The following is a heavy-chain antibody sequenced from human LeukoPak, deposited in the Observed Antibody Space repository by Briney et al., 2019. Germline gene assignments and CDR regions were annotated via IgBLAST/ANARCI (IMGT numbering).Heavy chain of an antibody. D-gene: IGHD1-26*01. V-gene: IGHV4-4*09. CDR3: ARRGAPSKLYYFDS. J-gene: IGHJ4*02. Sequence: SETLSLTCTVSSASVTTHYWACIREPPGKGLGWIGFVSKTGNTNYNPSLKSRVTISADTSKNIFSLKLRTLTAADTAVYFCARRGAPSKLYYFDSWGPGTLVIVSS. CDR1: SASVTTHY. CDR2: VSKTGNT.